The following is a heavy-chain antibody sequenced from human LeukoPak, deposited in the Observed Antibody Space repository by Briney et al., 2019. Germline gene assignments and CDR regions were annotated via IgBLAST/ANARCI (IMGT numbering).Heavy chain of an antibody. D-gene: IGHD5-12*01. V-gene: IGHV3-74*01. Sequence: GGSLRLSCAASGFTFSSYWMHWVRQAPGEGLVWVSRINGDGSGTVYADSVKGRFTVSRDNAKNTLYLQMNSLRVADTAVYYCTKDKFGGYVFNDWGHGTLVSVSS. J-gene: IGHJ4*01. CDR3: TKDKFGGYVFND. CDR1: GFTFSSYW. CDR2: INGDGSGT.